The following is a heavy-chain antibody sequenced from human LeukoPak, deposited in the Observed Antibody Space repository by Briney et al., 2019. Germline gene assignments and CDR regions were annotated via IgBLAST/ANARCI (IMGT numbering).Heavy chain of an antibody. CDR1: GFTFSTYA. CDR3: SNGDGIEYGMDV. D-gene: IGHD4-17*01. Sequence: GGSLRLSCAASGFTFSTYAMTWVRQAPGKGLEWVSAISASGGSTYYADSVKGRFAISRDNSKNTLYLQMNSLRAEDTAVYYCSNGDGIEYGMDVWGQGTTVTVSS. CDR2: ISASGGST. V-gene: IGHV3-23*01. J-gene: IGHJ6*02.